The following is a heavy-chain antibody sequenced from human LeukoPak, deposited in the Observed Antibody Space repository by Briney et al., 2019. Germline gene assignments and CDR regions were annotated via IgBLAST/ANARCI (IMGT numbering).Heavy chain of an antibody. V-gene: IGHV3-33*01. CDR1: GFTFSSYG. D-gene: IGHD3-10*01. CDR2: IWYDGSNK. Sequence: SGGSLRLSCAASGFTFSSYGMHWVRQAPGKGLEWVAVIWYDGSNKYYADSVKGRFTISRDNSKNTLYLQMNSLRAEDTAVYYCARDWSAYGSGSYYNSYDYYGMDVWGQGTTVTVSS. CDR3: ARDWSAYGSGSYYNSYDYYGMDV. J-gene: IGHJ6*02.